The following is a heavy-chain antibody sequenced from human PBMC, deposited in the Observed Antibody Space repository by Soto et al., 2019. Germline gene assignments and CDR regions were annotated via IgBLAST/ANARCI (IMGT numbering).Heavy chain of an antibody. V-gene: IGHV4-30-2*01. CDR1: GGSISSGGYS. J-gene: IGHJ4*02. D-gene: IGHD2-15*01. CDR2: IYHSGST. Sequence: QLQLQESGSGLVKPSQTLSLTCAVSGGSISSGGYSWSWIRQPPGKGLEWIGYIYHSGSTYYNPSLKSRVTISVDRSKNQFSLKLSFVTAADTAVYYCARGVDCSGGSCFTFDYWGQGTLVTVSS. CDR3: ARGVDCSGGSCFTFDY.